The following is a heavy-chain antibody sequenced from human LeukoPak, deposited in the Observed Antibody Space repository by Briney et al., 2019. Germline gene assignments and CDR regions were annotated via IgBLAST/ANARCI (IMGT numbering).Heavy chain of an antibody. D-gene: IGHD3-3*01. CDR1: GFTFSDYY. CDR3: ARVLDFWSGYTYGMDV. CDR2: ISSSSSYI. V-gene: IGHV3-11*06. J-gene: IGHJ6*02. Sequence: GGSLRFSCAVSGFTFSDYYMSWIRQAPGKGLEWVSSISSSSSYIYYADSVKGRFTISRDNAKNSLYLQMNSLRAEDTAVYYCARVLDFWSGYTYGMDVWGQGTTVTVSS.